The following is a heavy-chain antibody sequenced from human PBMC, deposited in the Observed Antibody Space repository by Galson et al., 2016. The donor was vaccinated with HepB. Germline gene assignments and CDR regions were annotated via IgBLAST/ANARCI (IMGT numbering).Heavy chain of an antibody. Sequence: SLRLSCAASGFTFSSYAMNWVRQAPGKGLEWVATISIFGDNTHYADSVKGRFTVSRDNSKSTFYLHMHSLRVEGTAIYHCAKDLDSSGWYEGVYWGQGTLVTVSS. CDR2: ISIFGDNT. D-gene: IGHD6-19*01. J-gene: IGHJ4*02. CDR3: AKDLDSSGWYEGVY. V-gene: IGHV3-23*01. CDR1: GFTFSSYA.